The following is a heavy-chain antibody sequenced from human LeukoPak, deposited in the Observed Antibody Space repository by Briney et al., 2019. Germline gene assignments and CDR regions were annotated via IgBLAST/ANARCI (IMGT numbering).Heavy chain of an antibody. V-gene: IGHV1-2*02. Sequence: ASVKVSCKASGYTFTGYHIHWVRQAPGQGLEWMGWINPNSGATNYAQKFQGRVTMTRDTSISTAYMELSGLRSDDTPVYYCANMPGYCTNGVCYELDYWGQGTLVIVSS. CDR2: INPNSGAT. J-gene: IGHJ4*02. D-gene: IGHD2-8*01. CDR1: GYTFTGYH. CDR3: ANMPGYCTNGVCYELDY.